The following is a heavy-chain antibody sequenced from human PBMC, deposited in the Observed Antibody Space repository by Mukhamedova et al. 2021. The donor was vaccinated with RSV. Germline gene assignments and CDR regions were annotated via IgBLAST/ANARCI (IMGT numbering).Heavy chain of an antibody. V-gene: IGHV5-51*01. D-gene: IGHD6-13*01. CDR3: ARRSSSWTIDY. J-gene: IGHJ4*02. Sequence: IGWVRQMPGKGLEWMGIIYPGDSDTRYSPSFQGQVTISADKSISTAYLQWSSLKASDTAMYYCARRSSSWTIDYWGQGTLVTVSS. CDR2: IYPGDSDT.